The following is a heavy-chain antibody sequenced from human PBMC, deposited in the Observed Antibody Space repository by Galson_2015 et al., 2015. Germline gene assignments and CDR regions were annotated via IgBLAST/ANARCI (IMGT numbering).Heavy chain of an antibody. CDR2: IDWDDDK. D-gene: IGHD2-21*02. CDR3: ARTQYCGGDCSHDY. J-gene: IGHJ4*02. V-gene: IGHV2-70*01. Sequence: PALVKPTQTLTLTCTFSGFSLSTSGLCVSWIRQPPGKALEWLALIDWDDDKYYSTSLKTRLTISKDTSKNQVVLTMTNMDPVDTATYYCARTQYCGGDCSHDYWGQGTLVTVSS. CDR1: GFSLSTSGLC.